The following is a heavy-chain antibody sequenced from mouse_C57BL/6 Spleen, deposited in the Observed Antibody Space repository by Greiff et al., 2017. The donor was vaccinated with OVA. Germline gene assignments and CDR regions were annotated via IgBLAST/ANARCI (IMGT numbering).Heavy chain of an antibody. CDR3: ARYYGSSYEFYYAMDY. J-gene: IGHJ4*01. D-gene: IGHD1-1*01. CDR1: GYTFTSYW. CDR2: IHPSDSDT. V-gene: IGHV1-74*01. Sequence: QVQLQQPGAELVKPGASVKVSCKASGYTFTSYWMHWVKQRPGQGLEWIGRIHPSDSDTNYNQKFKGKATLTVDKSSSTAYMQLSSLTSEDSAVYYCARYYGSSYEFYYAMDYWGQGTSVTVSS.